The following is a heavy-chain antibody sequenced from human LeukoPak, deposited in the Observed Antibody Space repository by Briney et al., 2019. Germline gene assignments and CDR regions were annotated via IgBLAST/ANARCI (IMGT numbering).Heavy chain of an antibody. Sequence: PGGPLRLSCAASGFTFSSYEMSWVRQAPGKGLEWVSYIATGGSAIYYADSVKGRFTISRDNAKNSLYLQMNSLRAEDMAVYYCVRGGYCSSTICYWYNAFDMWGQGTMVTVSS. CDR3: VRGGYCSSTICYWYNAFDM. CDR2: IATGGSAI. V-gene: IGHV3-48*03. CDR1: GFTFSSYE. D-gene: IGHD2-2*01. J-gene: IGHJ3*02.